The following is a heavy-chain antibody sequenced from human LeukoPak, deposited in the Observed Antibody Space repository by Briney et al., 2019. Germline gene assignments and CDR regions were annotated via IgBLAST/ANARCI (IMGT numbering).Heavy chain of an antibody. Sequence: SETLSLTCAVYGGSFSGYYWSWIRQPPGKGLEWIGEINHSGSTNYNPSLKSRVTISVDTSKNQFSLKLSSVTAADTDVYYCARGAGIAYWFDPWGQGTLVTVSS. J-gene: IGHJ5*02. CDR2: INHSGST. V-gene: IGHV4-34*01. CDR3: ARGAGIAYWFDP. D-gene: IGHD6-13*01. CDR1: GGSFSGYY.